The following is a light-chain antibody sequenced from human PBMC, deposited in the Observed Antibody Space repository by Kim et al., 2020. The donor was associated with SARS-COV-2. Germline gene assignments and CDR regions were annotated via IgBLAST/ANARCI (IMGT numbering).Light chain of an antibody. CDR2: GAS. J-gene: IGKJ1*01. CDR1: QSVSSSY. Sequence: EIVLTQSPGTLSLSPGERATLSCRASQSVSSSYLAWYQQKPGQAPRILIYGASSRATDIPDRFSGSGSGTDFTLTISRLEPEDFAVYYCQQYGSSRTFGQGTKVDIK. V-gene: IGKV3-20*01. CDR3: QQYGSSRT.